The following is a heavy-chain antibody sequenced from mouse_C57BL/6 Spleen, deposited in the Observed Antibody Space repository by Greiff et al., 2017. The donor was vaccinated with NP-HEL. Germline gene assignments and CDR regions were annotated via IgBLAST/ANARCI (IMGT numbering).Heavy chain of an antibody. CDR3: ARGNGKAPLDAY. J-gene: IGHJ3*01. CDR1: GYTFTSYG. D-gene: IGHD3-1*01. Sequence: VQLQQSGAELARPGASVKLSCKASGYTFTSYGISWVKQRTGQGLEWIGEIYPRSGNTYYNEKFKGKATLTADKSSSTAYMGLRSLTSEDYAVYFCARGNGKAPLDAYWGQGTLVTVSA. V-gene: IGHV1-81*01. CDR2: IYPRSGNT.